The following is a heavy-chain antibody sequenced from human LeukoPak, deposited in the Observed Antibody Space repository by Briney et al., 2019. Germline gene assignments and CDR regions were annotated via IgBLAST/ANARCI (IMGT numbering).Heavy chain of an antibody. CDR1: GGSISSSSYY. V-gene: IGHV4-39*01. Sequence: SETLSLTCTVSGGSISSSSYYWGWIRQPPGKGLEWIGSIYYSGSTYYNPSLKSRVTISVDTSKNQFSLKLRSVTAADTAVYYCARSSGYDSHSRFDPWGQGALVTVSS. D-gene: IGHD5-12*01. CDR2: IYYSGST. J-gene: IGHJ5*02. CDR3: ARSSGYDSHSRFDP.